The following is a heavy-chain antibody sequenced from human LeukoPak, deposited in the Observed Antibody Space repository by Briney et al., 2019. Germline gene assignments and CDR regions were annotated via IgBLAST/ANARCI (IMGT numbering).Heavy chain of an antibody. Sequence: VASVKVSCKASGGTFSSYAISWVRQAPGQGLEWMGRIIPILGIANYAQKLQGRVTMTTDTSTSTAYMELRSLRSDDTAVYYCARWSAGGYQIYYYYGMDVWGQGTTVTVSS. CDR1: GGTFSSYA. CDR2: IIPILGIA. D-gene: IGHD2-2*01. CDR3: ARWSAGGYQIYYYYGMDV. J-gene: IGHJ6*02. V-gene: IGHV1-69*04.